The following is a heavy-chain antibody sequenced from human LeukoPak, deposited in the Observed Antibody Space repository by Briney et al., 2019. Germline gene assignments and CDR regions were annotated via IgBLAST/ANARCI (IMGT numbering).Heavy chain of an antibody. CDR1: GGSISSYY. Sequence: SETLSLTCTVSGGSISSYYWSWIRDPPGKGLEWIGFIYYSGSCNYNPSLESRVTMSLDTSKNQFSLNLSSVTAADTAVYYCARDYGGNSGWFDPWGQGTLVTVSS. CDR2: IYYSGSC. J-gene: IGHJ5*02. D-gene: IGHD4-23*01. CDR3: ARDYGGNSGWFDP. V-gene: IGHV4-59*01.